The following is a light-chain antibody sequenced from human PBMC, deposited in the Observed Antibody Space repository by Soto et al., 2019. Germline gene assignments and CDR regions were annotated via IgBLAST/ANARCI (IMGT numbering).Light chain of an antibody. J-gene: IGLJ1*01. Sequence: QTVVTQPPSVSATPGQTVTISCSRSNSSIGNNCVSWYQQLPGTAPKLLIYDNNKRPSEIPDRFSGSKSGTSATLGITGLQTGDEADYYCGTWDSSLSAGVFGTGTKLTVL. CDR1: NSSIGNNC. V-gene: IGLV1-51*01. CDR3: GTWDSSLSAGV. CDR2: DNN.